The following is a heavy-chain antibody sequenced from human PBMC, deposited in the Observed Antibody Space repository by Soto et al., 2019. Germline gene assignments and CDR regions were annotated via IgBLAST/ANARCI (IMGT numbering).Heavy chain of an antibody. D-gene: IGHD2-2*01. Sequence: SETLSLTCTVSGGSISSYYWSWIRQPPGKGLEWIGYIYYSGSTNYNPSLKSRVTISVDTSKNQFSLKLSSVTAADTAVYYCARYSRYCSSTSCTYYFDYWGQGTLVTVSS. CDR3: ARYSRYCSSTSCTYYFDY. CDR2: IYYSGST. V-gene: IGHV4-59*08. J-gene: IGHJ4*02. CDR1: GGSISSYY.